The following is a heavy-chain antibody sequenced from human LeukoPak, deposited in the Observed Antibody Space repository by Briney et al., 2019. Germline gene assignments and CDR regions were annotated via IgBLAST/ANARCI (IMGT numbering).Heavy chain of an antibody. CDR1: GGSIRSGDYY. J-gene: IGHJ3*02. V-gene: IGHV4-30-4*01. Sequence: PSQTLSLTCTVSGGSIRSGDYYWSWIRQPPGKGLEWIGYIYYSGSTYYNPSLKSRVTISVDTSKNQFSLKLSSVTAADTAVYYCARDVWFGGYCAFDIWGQGTMVTVSS. D-gene: IGHD3-10*01. CDR3: ARDVWFGGYCAFDI. CDR2: IYYSGST.